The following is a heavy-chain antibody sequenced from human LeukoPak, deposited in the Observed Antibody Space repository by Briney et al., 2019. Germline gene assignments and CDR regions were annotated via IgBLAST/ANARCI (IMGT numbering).Heavy chain of an antibody. CDR1: GDSISDYY. CDR3: TRSDYSTYFNY. J-gene: IGHJ4*02. D-gene: IGHD2-15*01. CDR2: IYYNGAT. Sequence: PSETLSLTCTVSGDSISDYYWIWIRQPPGKGLEYIGYIYYNGATNYNPSLKSRVTISVDTSKNQFSLNLRSVTAADTAVYYCTRSDYSTYFNYWGPGTLVTVSS. V-gene: IGHV4-59*01.